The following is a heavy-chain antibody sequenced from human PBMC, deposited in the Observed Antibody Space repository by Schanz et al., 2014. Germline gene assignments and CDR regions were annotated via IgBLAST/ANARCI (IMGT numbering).Heavy chain of an antibody. CDR2: ISTGRYL. Sequence: EVQLVESGGGLVKPGGSLRLSCAASGFTFSSYSLAWVRQAPGKGLEWVSFISTGRYLYYGDSVKGRFTISRDSPKNRLYLQMNSLRPEDSGVYYCARGVARERYSDWLELDYWGQGTLVTVSS. D-gene: IGHD3-9*01. CDR3: ARGVARERYSDWLELDY. CDR1: GFTFSSYS. V-gene: IGHV3-21*02. J-gene: IGHJ4*02.